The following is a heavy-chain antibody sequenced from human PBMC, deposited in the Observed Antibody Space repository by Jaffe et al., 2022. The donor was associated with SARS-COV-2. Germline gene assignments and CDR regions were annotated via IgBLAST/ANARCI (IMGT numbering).Heavy chain of an antibody. Sequence: QVQLVESGGGVVQPGRSLRLSCAASGFTFSSYAMHWVRQAPGKGLEWVAVISYDGSNKYYADSVKGRFTISRDNSKNTLYLQMNSLRAEDTAVYYCARAQFEYGDLYWGQGTLVTVSS. CDR2: ISYDGSNK. V-gene: IGHV3-30-3*01. CDR3: ARAQFEYGDLY. D-gene: IGHD4-17*01. J-gene: IGHJ4*02. CDR1: GFTFSSYA.